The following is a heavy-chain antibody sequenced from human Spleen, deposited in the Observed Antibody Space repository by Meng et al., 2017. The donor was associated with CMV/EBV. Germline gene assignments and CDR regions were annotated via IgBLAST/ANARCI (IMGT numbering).Heavy chain of an antibody. CDR2: VSSSGTTK. D-gene: IGHD1-26*01. V-gene: IGHV3-11*04. J-gene: IGHJ6*02. Sequence: GESLKISCAASDFTFSDYYMTWIRQAPGKGLEWVSYVSSSGTTKYYGDSVRGRFTVSRDNAKNSLYLQMNSLRVEDTAVYYCARDNYSPYGLDVWGQGTTVTVSS. CDR1: DFTFSDYY. CDR3: ARDNYSPYGLDV.